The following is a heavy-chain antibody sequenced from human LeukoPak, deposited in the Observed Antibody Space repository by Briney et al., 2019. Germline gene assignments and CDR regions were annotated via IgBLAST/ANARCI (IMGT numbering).Heavy chain of an antibody. CDR2: ISGGGDTI. J-gene: IGHJ4*02. D-gene: IGHD1-26*01. CDR1: GFSFIDYA. V-gene: IGHV3-23*01. Sequence: GGSLRLSCVASGFSFIDYAMGWVRQAPGEGLEWVSVISGGGDTIYYADSVKGRFTASRDNSNNTTSLQLTTLRAEDTAVYYCAKLVGSTHQNFFDFWGLGTPVTVSS. CDR3: AKLVGSTHQNFFDF.